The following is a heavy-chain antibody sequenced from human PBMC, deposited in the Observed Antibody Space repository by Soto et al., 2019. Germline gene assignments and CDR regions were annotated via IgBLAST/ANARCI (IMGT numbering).Heavy chain of an antibody. J-gene: IGHJ5*02. CDR1: GGSITTSGNY. CDR2: ISHSGIT. V-gene: IGHV4-31*03. Sequence: PSETLSLTCTVSGGSITTSGNYWSWIRQHPGKGLEWIVYISHSGITEYNPSLKSRLTLSIDTSKTQFSLAMNSVTAADTAVYYCARVLHDYYYGWFDPGSQGTPVTVSS. D-gene: IGHD2-21*02. CDR3: ARVLHDYYYGWFDP.